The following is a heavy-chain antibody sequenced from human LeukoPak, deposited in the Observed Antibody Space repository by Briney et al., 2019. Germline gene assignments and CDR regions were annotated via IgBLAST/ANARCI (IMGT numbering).Heavy chain of an antibody. CDR3: ARDLYSSGWGYFDY. J-gene: IGHJ4*02. Sequence: SETLSLTCTISGYFISSGYYWGWIRPPPGKGLEWIGSIYHSGSTYYNPSLKSRVTISLDTSENRFSLKLSSVTAADTAVYYCARDLYSSGWGYFDYWGQGTLVTVSS. V-gene: IGHV4-38-2*02. D-gene: IGHD6-19*01. CDR2: IYHSGST. CDR1: GYFISSGYY.